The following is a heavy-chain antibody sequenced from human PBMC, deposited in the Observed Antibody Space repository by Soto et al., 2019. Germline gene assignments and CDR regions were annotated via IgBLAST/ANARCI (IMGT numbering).Heavy chain of an antibody. V-gene: IGHV1-2*04. CDR3: ARDRGVDLGNWFDP. J-gene: IGHJ5*02. CDR2: INPNSGGT. Sequence: GASVKVSCKASGYAYTGYYMHWVRQAPGQGLEWMGWINPNSGGTNYAQKFQGWVTMTRDTSISTAYMELSRLRSDDTAVYYCARDRGVDLGNWFDPWGQGTLVTVSS. CDR1: GYAYTGYY. D-gene: IGHD3-16*01.